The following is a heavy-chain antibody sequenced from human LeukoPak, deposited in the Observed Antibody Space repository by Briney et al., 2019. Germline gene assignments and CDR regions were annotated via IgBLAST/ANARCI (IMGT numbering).Heavy chain of an antibody. CDR1: GGTFSSYA. CDR2: IIPIFGTA. V-gene: IGHV1-69*05. J-gene: IGHJ4*02. CDR3: ARVGTAAATADY. Sequence: AASVKVSCKSSGGTFSSYAISWVRQAPGQGLEWMGGIIPIFGTANYAQKFQGRVTMTSDTSTSTVYMELSSLKSEDTAVYFCARVGTAAATADYWGQGTLVTVSS. D-gene: IGHD6-25*01.